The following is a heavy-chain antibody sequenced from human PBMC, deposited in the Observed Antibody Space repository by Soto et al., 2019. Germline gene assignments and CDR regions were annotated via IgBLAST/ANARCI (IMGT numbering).Heavy chain of an antibody. Sequence: SGTLSLTCNVSGDSIISYFWSWIRQPPGKGLEWIGYIPYSGGPTYNPSLKSRVTVSIDTSKKQFSLRMTSVTAADTAVYYCASSKMGLISVLETWGQGTLVTVSS. CDR3: ASSKMGLISVLET. CDR2: IPYSGGP. V-gene: IGHV4-59*01. J-gene: IGHJ5*02. D-gene: IGHD2-8*01. CDR1: GDSIISYF.